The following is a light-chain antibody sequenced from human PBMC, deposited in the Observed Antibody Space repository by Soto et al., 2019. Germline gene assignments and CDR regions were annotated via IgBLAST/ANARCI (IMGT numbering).Light chain of an antibody. CDR2: GAS. CDR3: QNYNSWPRTWT. V-gene: IGKV3-15*01. J-gene: IGKJ1*01. CDR1: QSVSIN. Sequence: EIVMTQSPATLSVSPGERATLSCRASQSVSINLAWYQQKPGQAPRLLIYGASTRATGIPARFSGSGSGTEFTLTISSLQSEDFAVYHCQNYNSWPRTWTFGQGTKVEIK.